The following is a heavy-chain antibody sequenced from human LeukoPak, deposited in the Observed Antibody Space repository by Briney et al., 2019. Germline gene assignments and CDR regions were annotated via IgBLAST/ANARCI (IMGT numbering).Heavy chain of an antibody. CDR2: FDPEDGET. J-gene: IGHJ4*02. D-gene: IGHD6-13*01. Sequence: GASVKVSCKVSGHTLTELSMHWVRQAPGKGLEWMGGFDPEDGETIYAQKFQGRVTMTEDTSTDTAYMELSSLRSEDTAVYYCATAAAGTGDLDYWGQGTLVTVSS. CDR1: GHTLTELS. CDR3: ATAAAGTGDLDY. V-gene: IGHV1-24*01.